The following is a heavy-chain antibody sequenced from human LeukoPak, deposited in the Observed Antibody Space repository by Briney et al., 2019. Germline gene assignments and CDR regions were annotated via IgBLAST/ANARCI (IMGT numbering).Heavy chain of an antibody. CDR3: ARDRRGPNFDY. CDR2: IHYSGNT. Sequence: SETLSLTCTVSGGSISSDYWSWMRQPPGKGLEWIGYIHYSGNTNSNPSLNSRVTISIDTSKNHFSLILSSVTAADTAVYYCARDRRGPNFDYWGQGILVTVSS. D-gene: IGHD3-10*01. J-gene: IGHJ4*02. V-gene: IGHV4-59*01. CDR1: GGSISSDY.